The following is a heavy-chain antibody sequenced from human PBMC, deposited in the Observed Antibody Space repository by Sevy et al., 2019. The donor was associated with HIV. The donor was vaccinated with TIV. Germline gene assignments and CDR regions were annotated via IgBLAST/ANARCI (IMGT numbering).Heavy chain of an antibody. J-gene: IGHJ6*02. CDR3: ARDRVTYYYDSSGYYTSGYGMDV. V-gene: IGHV3-23*01. CDR1: GFTFSSYA. CDR2: ISGSGGST. D-gene: IGHD3-22*01. Sequence: GGSLRLSCAASGFTFSSYAMSWVRQAPGKGLEWVSTISGSGGSTYYADSVKGRFTISRDNFKNTLYLQMNSLRAEDTAVYYCARDRVTYYYDSSGYYTSGYGMDVWGQGTTVTVSS.